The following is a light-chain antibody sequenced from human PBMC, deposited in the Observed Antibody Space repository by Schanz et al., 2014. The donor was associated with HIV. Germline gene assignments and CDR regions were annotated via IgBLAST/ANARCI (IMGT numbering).Light chain of an antibody. J-gene: IGLJ1*01. CDR2: DVT. Sequence: QSVLTQPASVSGSPGQSITISCTGTSSDVGGYNYASWYQHHPGKAPKLMIYDVTNRPSGVSNRFSGSKSGNTASLTISGLQAEDEADYYCSSYTTSSTLVFGTGTKLTVL. CDR1: SSDVGGYNY. CDR3: SSYTTSSTLV. V-gene: IGLV2-14*03.